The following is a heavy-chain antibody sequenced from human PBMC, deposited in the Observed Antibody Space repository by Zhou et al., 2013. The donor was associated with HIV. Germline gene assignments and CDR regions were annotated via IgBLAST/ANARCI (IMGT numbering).Heavy chain of an antibody. V-gene: IGHV1-2*02. J-gene: IGHJ4*02. CDR1: GYTFTSYL. D-gene: IGHD2-21*02. CDR2: IHPNNGAT. CDR3: VRYGDYSPFDY. Sequence: HVQLLQSGADVKKPGASVTVSCKASGYTFTSYLIHWVRLAPGLGLEWLGWIHPNNGATKSAQKFQGRVTMTRDTSINTAYMDLSGLTSNDTAVYFCVRYGDYSPFDYWGQGALVTVTS.